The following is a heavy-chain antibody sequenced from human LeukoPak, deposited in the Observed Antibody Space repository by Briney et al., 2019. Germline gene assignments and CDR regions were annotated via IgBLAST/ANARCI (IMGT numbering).Heavy chain of an antibody. CDR2: IGTSSTTI. CDR3: ARFAAGGSYYYYMDV. Sequence: GGSLRLSCAASGFTYSSYTMNWVRQPPGKGLEWVSNIGTSSTTIYYADSVKGRFTISRDNAKNSLYLQMNSLRADDTAVYYCARFAAGGSYYYYMDVWGKGTTVTVSS. D-gene: IGHD6-25*01. V-gene: IGHV3-48*01. CDR1: GFTYSSYT. J-gene: IGHJ6*03.